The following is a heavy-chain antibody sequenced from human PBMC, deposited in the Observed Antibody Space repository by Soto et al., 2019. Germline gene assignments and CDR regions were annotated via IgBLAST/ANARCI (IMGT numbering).Heavy chain of an antibody. V-gene: IGHV1-24*01. D-gene: IGHD3-3*01. J-gene: IGHJ5*02. Sequence: ASVKVSCKVSGYTLTELSMHWVRQAPGKGLEWMGGLDPEDGETIYAQKFQGRVTMTEDTSTDTAYMELSSLRSEDTAVYYCATFWSGYQVQYWFDPWGQGTLVTVSS. CDR3: ATFWSGYQVQYWFDP. CDR2: LDPEDGET. CDR1: GYTLTELS.